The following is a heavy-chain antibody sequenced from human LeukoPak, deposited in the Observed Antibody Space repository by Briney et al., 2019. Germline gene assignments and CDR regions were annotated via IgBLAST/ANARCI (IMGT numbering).Heavy chain of an antibody. Sequence: GRSLRPSCAASGFTFSSYGMHWVRQAPGKGLEWVAVIWYDGSNKYYADSVKGRFTISRDNSKNTLYLQMNSLRAEDTAVYYCARDGGIAVAGYYYYYGMDVWGQGTTVTVSS. D-gene: IGHD6-19*01. CDR2: IWYDGSNK. CDR1: GFTFSSYG. CDR3: ARDGGIAVAGYYYYYGMDV. V-gene: IGHV3-33*01. J-gene: IGHJ6*02.